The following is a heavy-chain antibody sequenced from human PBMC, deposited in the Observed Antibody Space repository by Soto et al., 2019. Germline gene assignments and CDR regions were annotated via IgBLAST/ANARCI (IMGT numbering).Heavy chain of an antibody. D-gene: IGHD6-19*01. CDR2: INHSGST. J-gene: IGHJ4*02. CDR3: ARKVSSGWYIDS. V-gene: IGHV4-30-2*01. CDR1: GGSISSGGYS. Sequence: SETLSLTCAVSGGSISSGGYSWSWIRQPPGKGLEWIGDINHSGSTNYNPSLKSRVTISVDTSKNQFSLKLSSVTAADTAIYYCARKVSSGWYIDSWGRGTLVTVSS.